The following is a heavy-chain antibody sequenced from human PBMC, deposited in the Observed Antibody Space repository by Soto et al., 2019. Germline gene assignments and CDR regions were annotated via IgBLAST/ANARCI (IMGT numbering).Heavy chain of an antibody. Sequence: GGSLRLSCAASGFTFSSYGMHWVRQAPGKGLEWVAVIWYDGSNKYYADSVKGRFTISRDNSKNTLYLQMNSLRAEDTAVYYCARENWSGYPYYYYGMDVWGQGTTVTVSS. J-gene: IGHJ6*02. V-gene: IGHV3-33*01. D-gene: IGHD3-3*01. CDR2: IWYDGSNK. CDR3: ARENWSGYPYYYYGMDV. CDR1: GFTFSSYG.